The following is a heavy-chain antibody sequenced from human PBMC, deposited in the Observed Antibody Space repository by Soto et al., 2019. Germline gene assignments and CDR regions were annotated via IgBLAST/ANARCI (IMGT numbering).Heavy chain of an antibody. CDR3: ARDQRRQLASYSFDY. CDR1: EFTFSIYG. Sequence: WGCLRITCAASEFTFSIYGMHWVRQAPGKGLEWVAVIWYDGSNKYYADSVKGRFTISRDNSKNTLYLQMNSLRAEDTAVYYCARDQRRQLASYSFDYWGQGTMVTVSS. V-gene: IGHV3-33*01. J-gene: IGHJ4*02. D-gene: IGHD6-13*01. CDR2: IWYDGSNK.